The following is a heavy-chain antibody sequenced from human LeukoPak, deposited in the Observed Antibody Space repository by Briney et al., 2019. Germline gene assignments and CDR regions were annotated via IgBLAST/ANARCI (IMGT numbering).Heavy chain of an antibody. Sequence: PGGSLRLSCAASGFTFSTYWMHWVSQTPGKGLVWVSRINTDGSTTNYADSVKGRFTVSRDNAKNTLYLQMNNLRVEDTAVYYYASLIGGNYPFDCWGQGALVTVSS. CDR2: INTDGSTT. CDR1: GFTFSTYW. CDR3: ASLIGGNYPFDC. V-gene: IGHV3-74*01. D-gene: IGHD1-7*01. J-gene: IGHJ4*02.